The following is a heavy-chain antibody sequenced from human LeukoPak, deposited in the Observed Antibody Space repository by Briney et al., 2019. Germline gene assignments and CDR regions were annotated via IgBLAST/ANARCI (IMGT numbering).Heavy chain of an antibody. D-gene: IGHD4-23*01. CDR3: AKPASTTVVTPLFDY. V-gene: IGHV3-23*01. Sequence: GGSLRLSCAASGFTFRSYAMNWVRLAPGKGLEWVSSVAGRGDVTYYADSVKGRFTISRDNSKNTLYLQMNSLRAEDTAVYYCAKPASTTVVTPLFDYWGQGTLVTVSS. CDR2: VAGRGDVT. CDR1: GFTFRSYA. J-gene: IGHJ4*02.